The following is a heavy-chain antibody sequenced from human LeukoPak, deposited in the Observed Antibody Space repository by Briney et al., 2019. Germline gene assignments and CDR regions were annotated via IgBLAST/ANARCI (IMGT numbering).Heavy chain of an antibody. CDR3: ARGGDYSSGWYPFDY. CDR1: GFTFSSYE. CDR2: ISSSGSTI. J-gene: IGHJ4*02. D-gene: IGHD6-13*01. Sequence: GGSLRLSCAASGFTFSSYEMNWVRQAPGKGLEWVSYISSSGSTIYYADSVKGRFTISRDNAKNSLYLQMNSLRAEDTAVYYCARGGDYSSGWYPFDYWGQGTLVTVSS. V-gene: IGHV3-48*03.